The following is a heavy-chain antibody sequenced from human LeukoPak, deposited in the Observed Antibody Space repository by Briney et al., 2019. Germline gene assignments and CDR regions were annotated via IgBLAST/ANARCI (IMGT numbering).Heavy chain of an antibody. CDR3: ARAVGPFDI. V-gene: IGHV3-74*01. CDR1: GFTFSSYW. D-gene: IGHD2-2*01. J-gene: IGHJ3*02. CDR2: INSDGSST. Sequence: GGSLRLSCAASGFTFSSYWMHWVRQVPGKGLVWVSRINSDGSSTSYADSVTGRFTIARDNAENTLYLQMNTLRAEDTAVYYCARAVGPFDIWGQGTMVTVSS.